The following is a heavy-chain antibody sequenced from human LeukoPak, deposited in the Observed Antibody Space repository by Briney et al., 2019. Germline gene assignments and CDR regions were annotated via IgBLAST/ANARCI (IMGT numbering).Heavy chain of an antibody. CDR3: TKGGGTYYNPFDP. CDR1: GFTFSSYS. Sequence: AGGSLRLSCAASGFTFSSYSMNWVRQAPGKGLEWVSSISSSSSYIYYADSVKGRFTISRDNAKNSLYLQMNSLRAEDTAVYYCTKGGGTYYNPFDPWGQGTLVTVSS. J-gene: IGHJ5*02. V-gene: IGHV3-21*01. CDR2: ISSSSSYI. D-gene: IGHD3-10*01.